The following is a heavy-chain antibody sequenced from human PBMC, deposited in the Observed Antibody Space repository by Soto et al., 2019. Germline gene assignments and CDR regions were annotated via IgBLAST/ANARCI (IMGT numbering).Heavy chain of an antibody. CDR2: FDPEDGET. D-gene: IGHD3-3*01. V-gene: IGHV1-24*01. CDR1: GYTLTELS. J-gene: IGHJ5*02. Sequence: GASVKVSCKVSGYTLTELSMHWVRQAPGKGLEWMGGFDPEDGETIYAQKFQGRVTMTEDTSTDTAYMELSGLRSEDTAVYYCATDFRGITIFGVVPWGQGTLVTVSS. CDR3: ATDFRGITIFGVVP.